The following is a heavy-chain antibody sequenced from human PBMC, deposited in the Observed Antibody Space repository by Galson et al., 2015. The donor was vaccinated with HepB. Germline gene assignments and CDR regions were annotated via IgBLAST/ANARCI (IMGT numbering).Heavy chain of an antibody. CDR2: IKQDGSEK. CDR1: GFTFSSYW. CDR3: ARDTVGIAVAGTPDAFDI. Sequence: LRLSCAASGFTFSSYWMSWVRQAPGKGLEWVANIKQDGSEKYYVDSVKGRFTISRDNAKNSLYLQVNSLRAEDTAVYYCARDTVGIAVAGTPDAFDIWGQGTMVTVSS. V-gene: IGHV3-7*03. D-gene: IGHD6-19*01. J-gene: IGHJ3*02.